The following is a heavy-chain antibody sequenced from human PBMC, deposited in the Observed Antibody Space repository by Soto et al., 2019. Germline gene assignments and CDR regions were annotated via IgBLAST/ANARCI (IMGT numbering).Heavy chain of an antibody. V-gene: IGHV3-30*14. CDR2: ISHDGKSE. J-gene: IGHJ3*02. D-gene: IGHD1-26*01. CDR1: GFTFGAYT. Sequence: QMQLVESGGGVVQPGRSLRLSCAASGFTFGAYTMHWVRQAPGKGLEWVAVISHDGKSERYADPVKGRFTVSRDNAESTLFLQMTSLRAEDTAVYYCARDGYSGRSDGFDIWGQGTMVTVSS. CDR3: ARDGYSGRSDGFDI.